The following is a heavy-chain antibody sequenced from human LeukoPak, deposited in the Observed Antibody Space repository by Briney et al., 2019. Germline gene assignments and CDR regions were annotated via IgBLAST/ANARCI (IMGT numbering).Heavy chain of an antibody. CDR3: ARDRDYYGSGSYRY. Sequence: PGGSLRPSCAASAFTFSDYYMSWIRQAPGKGLEWVSYISSSGSTIYYADSVKGRFTISRDNAKNSLYLQMNSLRAEDTAVYYCARDRDYYGSGSYRYWGQGTLVTVSS. CDR2: ISSSGSTI. J-gene: IGHJ4*02. D-gene: IGHD3-10*01. CDR1: AFTFSDYY. V-gene: IGHV3-11*01.